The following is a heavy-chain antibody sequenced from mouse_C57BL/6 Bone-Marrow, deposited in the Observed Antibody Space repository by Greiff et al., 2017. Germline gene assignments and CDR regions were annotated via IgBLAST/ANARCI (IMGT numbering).Heavy chain of an antibody. Sequence: QVHVKQPGAELVKPGASVKLSCKASGYTFTSYWMQWVKQRPGQGLEWIGEIDPSDSYTNYNQKFKGKATLTVDTSSSTAYMQLSSLTSEDSAVYYWARSSNVIMYAMDYWGQGTSVTVSS. CDR3: ARSSNVIMYAMDY. CDR1: GYTFTSYW. D-gene: IGHD1-1*01. J-gene: IGHJ4*01. V-gene: IGHV1-50*01. CDR2: IDPSDSYT.